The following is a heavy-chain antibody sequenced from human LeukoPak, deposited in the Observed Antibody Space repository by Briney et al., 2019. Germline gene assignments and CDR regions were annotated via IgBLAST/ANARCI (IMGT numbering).Heavy chain of an antibody. D-gene: IGHD5-12*01. Sequence: GGSLRLSCAASGFTFSSYWMSWVRQAPGKGLEWVANIKQDGSEKYYVDSVKGRFIISRDNAKNSLYLQMNSLRAEDTAVYYCARLGIVATITLYYFDYWGQGTLVTVSS. J-gene: IGHJ4*02. CDR3: ARLGIVATITLYYFDY. CDR2: IKQDGSEK. CDR1: GFTFSSYW. V-gene: IGHV3-7*01.